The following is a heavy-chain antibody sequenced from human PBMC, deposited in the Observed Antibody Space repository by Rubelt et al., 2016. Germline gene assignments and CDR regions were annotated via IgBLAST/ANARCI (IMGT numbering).Heavy chain of an antibody. V-gene: IGHV3-30*02. J-gene: IGHJ4*02. CDR1: FSDYG. CDR3: ARGRGITVTGKEDYFDY. D-gene: IGHD6-19*01. CDR2: IRYDGTNK. Sequence: FSDYGMHWVRQAPGKGLEWVAFIRYDGTNKYYADSVKGRFTISRDNPKNTLYLQMNSLRAEDMAVYYCARGRGITVTGKEDYFDYWGQGTLVTVSS.